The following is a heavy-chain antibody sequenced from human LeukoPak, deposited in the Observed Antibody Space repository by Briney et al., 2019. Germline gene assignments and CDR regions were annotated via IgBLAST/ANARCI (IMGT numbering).Heavy chain of an antibody. D-gene: IGHD2-15*01. Sequence: EASVTVSCTASGYAFTSYGISWVRQAPGQGLEWMGWISTYNGNTNYAQKLQGRVTTTTDTSTSTVYMELRSLRSDDTAVYYCARAFAHVGGYFDYWGQGTLVTVSS. CDR1: GYAFTSYG. J-gene: IGHJ4*02. CDR2: ISTYNGNT. CDR3: ARAFAHVGGYFDY. V-gene: IGHV1-18*01.